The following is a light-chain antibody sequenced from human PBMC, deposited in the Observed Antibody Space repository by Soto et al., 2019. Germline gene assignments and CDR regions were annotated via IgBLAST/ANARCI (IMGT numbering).Light chain of an antibody. CDR2: DVA. CDR1: SSDVGGSNF. CDR3: VSYTSXTTYV. J-gene: IGLJ1*01. V-gene: IGLV2-14*03. Sequence: QSALTQPASVSDSPGQSITISCTGTSSDVGGSNFVSWYQQHPGKPPKLIIYDVANRPSGVSNRFSGSKSGSTASLIISXXQTEDEADYYCVSYTSXTTYVFGTGTKLTVL.